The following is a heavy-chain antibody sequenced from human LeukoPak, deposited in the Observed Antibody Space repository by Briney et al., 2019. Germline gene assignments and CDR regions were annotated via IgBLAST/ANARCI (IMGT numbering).Heavy chain of an antibody. J-gene: IGHJ4*02. D-gene: IGHD6-13*01. Sequence: ASVKVSCKASGYTFTGYYMHWVRQAPGQGLEWMGWINPNSGGTNYAQKFQGRVTMTRDTSISTACMELSRLRSDDTAVYYCARVRSIAAAGTLFWFDYWGQGTLVTVSS. V-gene: IGHV1-2*02. CDR2: INPNSGGT. CDR3: ARVRSIAAAGTLFWFDY. CDR1: GYTFTGYY.